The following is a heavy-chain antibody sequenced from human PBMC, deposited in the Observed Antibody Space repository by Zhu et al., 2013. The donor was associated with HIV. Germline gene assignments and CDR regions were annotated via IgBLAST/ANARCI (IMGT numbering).Heavy chain of an antibody. Sequence: QVQLQQWGAGLLKPSETLSLTCAVYGGSFSGYYWSWIRQPPGKGLEWIGEINHSGSTNYNPSLKSRVTISVDTSKTQFSLKLTSVTAADTSVYYCARSWGFTYYYGSGSYSAFDIWGQGTMVTVSS. CDR2: INHSGST. CDR1: GGSFSGYY. CDR3: ARSWGFTYYYGSGSYSAFDI. J-gene: IGHJ3*02. D-gene: IGHD3-10*01. V-gene: IGHV4-34*01.